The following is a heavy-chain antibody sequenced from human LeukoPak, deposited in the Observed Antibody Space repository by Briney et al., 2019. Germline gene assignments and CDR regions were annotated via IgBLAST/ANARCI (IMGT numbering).Heavy chain of an antibody. V-gene: IGHV1-2*02. Sequence: ASAKVSCKASGYTFTNYYVHWVRQAPGQGLEWMGWINPYSGGTNDAQNFQGRITMTRDTSINTAYMELSRLRSDDTAVYYCARGPRGVVYYFDYWGQGTLVTVSS. CDR3: ARGPRGVVYYFDY. D-gene: IGHD2-15*01. CDR2: INPYSGGT. CDR1: GYTFTNYY. J-gene: IGHJ4*02.